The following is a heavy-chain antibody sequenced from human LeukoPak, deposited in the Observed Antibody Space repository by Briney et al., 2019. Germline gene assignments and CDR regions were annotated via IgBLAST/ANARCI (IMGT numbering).Heavy chain of an antibody. D-gene: IGHD3-22*01. V-gene: IGHV3-30-3*01. J-gene: IGHJ4*02. CDR2: ISYDGSNK. CDR3: ASFYYDSSGYSYYFDY. Sequence: PGGSLRLSCAASGFTFSSYAMDWVRQAPGKGLEWVAVISYDGSNKYYADSVKGRFTISRDNSKNTLYLQMNSLRAEDTAVYYCASFYYDSSGYSYYFDYWAREPWSPSPQ. CDR1: GFTFSSYA.